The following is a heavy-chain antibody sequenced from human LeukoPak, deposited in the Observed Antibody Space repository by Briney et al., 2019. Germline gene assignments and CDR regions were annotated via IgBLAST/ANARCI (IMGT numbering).Heavy chain of an antibody. D-gene: IGHD3-3*01. J-gene: IGHJ6*03. CDR2: IKQDGNEK. CDR3: ARGITIFGVVIRKGYYYYYMDV. V-gene: IGHV3-7*01. Sequence: GGSLRLSCAASGFTFSSYWMSWVRQAPGKGLEWVANIKQDGNEKYYVDSVKGRFTISRDNAKNSLYLQMNSLRAEDTAVYYCARGITIFGVVIRKGYYYYYMDVWGKGTTVTVSS. CDR1: GFTFSSYW.